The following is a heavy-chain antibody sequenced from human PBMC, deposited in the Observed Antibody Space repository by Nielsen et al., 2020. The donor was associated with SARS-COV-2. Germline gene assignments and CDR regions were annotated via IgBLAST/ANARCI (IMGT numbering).Heavy chain of an antibody. D-gene: IGHD6-13*01. CDR2: ISGSGGST. CDR3: AKDQYSSSWYKSYYYYGMDV. V-gene: IGHV3-23*01. Sequence: WIRQPPGKGLEWVSAISGSGGSTYYADSVKGRFTISRDNSKNTPYLQMNSLRAEDTAVYYCAKDQYSSSWYKSYYYYGMDVWGQGTTVTVSS. J-gene: IGHJ6*02.